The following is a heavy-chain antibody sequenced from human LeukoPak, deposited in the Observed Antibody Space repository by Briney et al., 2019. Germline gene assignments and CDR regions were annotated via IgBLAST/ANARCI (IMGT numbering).Heavy chain of an antibody. Sequence: PGGSLRLSCAASGFTFSSYAMHWVRQAPGKGLEYVSAISSNGGSTYYANSVKGRFTISRDNSKNTLYLQMGSLRAEDMAVYYCARSWVYDSSGPNWFDPWGQGTLVTVSS. CDR3: ARSWVYDSSGPNWFDP. CDR1: GFTFSSYA. D-gene: IGHD3-22*01. V-gene: IGHV3-64*01. CDR2: ISSNGGST. J-gene: IGHJ5*02.